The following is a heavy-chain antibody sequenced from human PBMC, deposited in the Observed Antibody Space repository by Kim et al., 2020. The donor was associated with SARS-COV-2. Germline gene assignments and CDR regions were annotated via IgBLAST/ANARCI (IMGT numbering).Heavy chain of an antibody. Sequence: LRSRVTISVDTSKNQFSLRLSSVTAADTAVYYCARVSPITIFGVVRACDIWGQGTMVTVS. D-gene: IGHD3-3*01. V-gene: IGHV4-59*01. J-gene: IGHJ3*02. CDR3: ARVSPITIFGVVRACDI.